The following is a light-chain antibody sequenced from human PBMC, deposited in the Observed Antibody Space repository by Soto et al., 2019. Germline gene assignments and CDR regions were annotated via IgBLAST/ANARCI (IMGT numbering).Light chain of an antibody. CDR2: EAS. J-gene: IGKJ1*01. CDR1: QSISSH. V-gene: IGKV1-39*01. CDR3: QQKYRVPRT. Sequence: DIQMTQSPSSLSASVEDRVTITCRAGQSISSHLNWYQQKPGKAPKFLIYEASTLQSGVPSRFSGSGSGTDFTLTISSLQPEDYATYFCQQKYRVPRTFGQGTKV.